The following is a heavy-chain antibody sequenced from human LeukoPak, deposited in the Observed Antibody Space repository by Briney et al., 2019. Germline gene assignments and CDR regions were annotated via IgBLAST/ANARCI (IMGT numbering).Heavy chain of an antibody. CDR1: GFTFDDYA. D-gene: IGHD7-27*01. Sequence: GGSLRLSCAASGFTFDDYAMHWVRQAPGKGLEWVSLISGDGGSTYYADSVKGRFTISRDNSKTSLYLQMNSLRTEDTALYYCAKAYMGNYYYYYMDVWGKGTTVTVSS. J-gene: IGHJ6*03. CDR2: ISGDGGST. V-gene: IGHV3-43*02. CDR3: AKAYMGNYYYYYMDV.